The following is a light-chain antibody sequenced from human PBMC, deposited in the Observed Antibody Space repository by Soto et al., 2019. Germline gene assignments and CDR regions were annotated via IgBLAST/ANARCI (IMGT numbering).Light chain of an antibody. V-gene: IGLV1-47*01. CDR2: RNN. Sequence: QSVLTQPPSASGTPGQRVTISCSGSSSNIGSNYVYWYQQLPGTAPKLLIYRNNQRPSGVPDRFSGSKSGTSASLAINGLRSEDEADYYCAAWDDSLSVYVFGTGTKLTVL. CDR3: AAWDDSLSVYV. CDR1: SSNIGSNY. J-gene: IGLJ1*01.